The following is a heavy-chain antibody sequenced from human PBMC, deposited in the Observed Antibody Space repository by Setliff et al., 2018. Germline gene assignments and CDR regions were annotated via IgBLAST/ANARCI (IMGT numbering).Heavy chain of an antibody. J-gene: IGHJ3*01. CDR2: ISTDDGDT. CDR3: ARDWFCSGGDCSDVFDF. Sequence: ASVKVSCKASGYTFTTHGISWVRQAPGQGLEWMGWISTDDGDTNFAQKFQGRVTLTTDTSTGTAYMELRSLTFDDTAVYYCARDWFCSGGDCSDVFDFWGQGTMVNVSS. CDR1: GYTFTTHG. V-gene: IGHV1-18*01. D-gene: IGHD2-21*02.